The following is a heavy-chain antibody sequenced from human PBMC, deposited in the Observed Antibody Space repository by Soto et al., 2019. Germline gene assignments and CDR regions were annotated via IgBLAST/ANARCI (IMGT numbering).Heavy chain of an antibody. Sequence: GESLKISCXGSGYSFTSYWIGWVRQMPGKGLEWMGIIYPGDADTKYSPSFQGQVTISADKSISTAYLQWSSLKASDTAMYYCARPGTIKGDYYYGMDVWGHGTPVTVSS. CDR2: IYPGDADT. J-gene: IGHJ6*02. CDR1: GYSFTSYW. D-gene: IGHD5-12*01. V-gene: IGHV5-51*01. CDR3: ARPGTIKGDYYYGMDV.